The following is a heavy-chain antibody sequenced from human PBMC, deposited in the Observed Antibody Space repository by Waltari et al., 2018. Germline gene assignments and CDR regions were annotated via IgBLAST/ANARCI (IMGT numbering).Heavy chain of an antibody. Sequence: EVQLVESGGGLVQPGGSLRLSCAASGFTFRSYWMSWVRQAPGKGLEWVANIKQDGREKYYVDSVKGRFTISRDNAKNSLYLQMNSLRAEDTAVYYCARETTVRPYYFDYWGQGTLVTVSS. J-gene: IGHJ4*02. D-gene: IGHD4-17*01. CDR3: ARETTVRPYYFDY. CDR1: GFTFRSYW. V-gene: IGHV3-7*01. CDR2: IKQDGREK.